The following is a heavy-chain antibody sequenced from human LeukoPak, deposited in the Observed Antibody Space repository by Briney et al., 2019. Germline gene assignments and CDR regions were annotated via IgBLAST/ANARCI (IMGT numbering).Heavy chain of an antibody. Sequence: SVNVCCQASGGTFSCYAISWVRQAPGQGLEWMGGIIPIFGTANYAQKFQVRVTITADESTCTAYMELSNLRSEDTAVSYCAPSQNETRYSSGWSYYFDYWGQGTLVTVSS. CDR1: GGTFSCYA. J-gene: IGHJ4*02. CDR3: APSQNETRYSSGWSYYFDY. V-gene: IGHV1-69*01. D-gene: IGHD6-19*01. CDR2: IIPIFGTA.